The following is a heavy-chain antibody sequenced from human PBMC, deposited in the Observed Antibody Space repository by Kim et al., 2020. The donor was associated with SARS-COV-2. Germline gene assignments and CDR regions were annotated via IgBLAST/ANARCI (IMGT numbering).Heavy chain of an antibody. Sequence: GGSLRLSCAASGFTFSTYAMSWVRQAPGKGLEWVSGINDSSGRTYYAESVKGRFTISRDNAKNTLYLQMNSLRAEDTAVYYCAKDQWPTMTHDGPFDYWGQGTLVTVSS. CDR2: INDSSGRT. J-gene: IGHJ4*02. V-gene: IGHV3-23*01. CDR3: AKDQWPTMTHDGPFDY. D-gene: IGHD4-17*01. CDR1: GFTFSTYA.